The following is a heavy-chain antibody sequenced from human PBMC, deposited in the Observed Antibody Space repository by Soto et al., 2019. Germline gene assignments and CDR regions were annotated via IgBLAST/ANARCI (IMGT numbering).Heavy chain of an antibody. CDR2: FYYSGST. Sequence: QAQLQESGPGLVKPSQTLSLTSPVPGGSTRSGGYYWSWIRQHPGKGLEGIGNFYYSGSTYYNPSLQSRLTISVDTSKYQFSRKLSSVTAADTSVYYCARDPLGTPFGYFKYWGQGTLVNVSS. D-gene: IGHD3-16*01. CDR3: ARDPLGTPFGYFKY. V-gene: IGHV4-31*03. J-gene: IGHJ4*02. CDR1: GGSTRSGGYY.